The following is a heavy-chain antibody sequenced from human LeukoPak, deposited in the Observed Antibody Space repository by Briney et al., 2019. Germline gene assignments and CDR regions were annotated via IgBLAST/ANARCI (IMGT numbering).Heavy chain of an antibody. CDR2: ISSSSSYI. D-gene: IGHD5-18*01. V-gene: IGHV3-21*01. Sequence: PGGSLRLSCAASGFTFSSYSMNWVRQAPGKGLEWVSSISSSSSYIYYADSVKGRFTISRDNAKNSLYLQMNSLRAEDTAVYYCARDLDPWGYGPPLGNYYGMDVWGQGTTVTVSS. CDR3: ARDLDPWGYGPPLGNYYGMDV. J-gene: IGHJ6*02. CDR1: GFTFSSYS.